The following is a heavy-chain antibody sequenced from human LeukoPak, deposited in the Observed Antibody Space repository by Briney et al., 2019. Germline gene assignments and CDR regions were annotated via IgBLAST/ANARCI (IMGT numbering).Heavy chain of an antibody. CDR2: INHSGST. D-gene: IGHD5-18*01. J-gene: IGHJ5*02. CDR1: GGSFSDYY. Sequence: SETLSLTCGVYGGSFSDYYWSRIRQPPGKGLEWIGEINHSGSTNYNPSLKSRVTISVDTSKNQFSLKVNSVTAADTAVYYCARRGYTYGWGWFDPWGQGTLVTVSS. CDR3: ARRGYTYGWGWFDP. V-gene: IGHV4-34*01.